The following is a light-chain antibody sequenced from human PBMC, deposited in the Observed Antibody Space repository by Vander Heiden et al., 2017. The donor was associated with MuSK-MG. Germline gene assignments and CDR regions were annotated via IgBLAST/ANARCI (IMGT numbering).Light chain of an antibody. CDR3: QAWDSSTGGV. V-gene: IGLV3-1*01. CDR2: QDS. Sequence: SYELTQPSSVSVSPGQTASITCSGDKLGDKYACWYQQKPGQSPVLVIYQDSKRPSGIPERFSGSNSGNTATLTISRTQAMDEADYYCQAWDSSTGGVFGTGTKVTVL. CDR1: KLGDKY. J-gene: IGLJ1*01.